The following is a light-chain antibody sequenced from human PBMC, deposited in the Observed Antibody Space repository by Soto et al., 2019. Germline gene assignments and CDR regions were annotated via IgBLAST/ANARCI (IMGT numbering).Light chain of an antibody. Sequence: DIQMTQSPSTLSASVGDRVTITCRASQNVNNWLAWYQQKPGKAPNLLIYKASTLESGVPSRFSGSGSGTEFSLTITGLQPEDFAVYYCQQYNSYPSTFCQGTKLEI. J-gene: IGKJ2*01. CDR3: QQYNSYPST. V-gene: IGKV1-5*03. CDR1: QNVNNW. CDR2: KAS.